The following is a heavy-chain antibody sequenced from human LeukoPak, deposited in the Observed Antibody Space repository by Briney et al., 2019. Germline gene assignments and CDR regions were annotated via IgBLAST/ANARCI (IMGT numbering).Heavy chain of an antibody. CDR1: GYSISSGYY. J-gene: IGHJ3*02. Sequence: SETLSLTCTVSGYSISSGYYWGWIRQPPGKGLEWIGSIYHSGSTYYNPSLKSRVTISVDTSKNQFSLKLSSVTAADTAVYYCARHIAAAGRKGAFDIWGQGTMVTVSS. CDR3: ARHIAAAGRKGAFDI. CDR2: IYHSGST. D-gene: IGHD6-13*01. V-gene: IGHV4-38-2*02.